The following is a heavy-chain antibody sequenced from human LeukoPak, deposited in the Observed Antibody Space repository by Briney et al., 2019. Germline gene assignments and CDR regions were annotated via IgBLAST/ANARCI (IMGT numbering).Heavy chain of an antibody. CDR3: AKTQWNVGATDYFDY. CDR2: INDNGGQR. D-gene: IGHD1-26*01. CDR1: GFVFKNYA. J-gene: IGHJ4*01. V-gene: IGHV3-23*01. Sequence: GGSLRLSCAASGFVFKNYAMTWVRQAPGKGLQWVSNINDNGGQRHYADSVKGRFTISRDNSKNTLFLQMDSLRAEDTAVYYCAKTQWNVGATDYFDYWGHGILVTVSS.